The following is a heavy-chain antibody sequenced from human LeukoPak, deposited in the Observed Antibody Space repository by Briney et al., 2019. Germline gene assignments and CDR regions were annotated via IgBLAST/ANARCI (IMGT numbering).Heavy chain of an antibody. CDR2: ISSSSSYI. Sequence: PGGSLRLSCAASGFTFSSYSMNWVRQAPGKGLEWVSSISSSSSYIYYADSVKGRFTISRDNAENSLYLQMNSLRAEDTAVYYCARETYYYDSSGYYVFFDHWGQGTLVTVSS. V-gene: IGHV3-21*01. CDR1: GFTFSSYS. D-gene: IGHD3-22*01. CDR3: ARETYYYDSSGYYVFFDH. J-gene: IGHJ4*02.